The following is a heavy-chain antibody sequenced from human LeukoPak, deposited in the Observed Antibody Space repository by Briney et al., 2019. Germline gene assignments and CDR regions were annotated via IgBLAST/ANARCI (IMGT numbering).Heavy chain of an antibody. CDR1: GFTFSSYA. CDR2: ISYDGSNK. D-gene: IGHD3-16*01. J-gene: IGHJ5*02. CDR3: ARRVLRGNWFDP. Sequence: GGSLRLSCEASGFTFSSYAMHWVRQAPGKGLEWVAVISYDGSNKYYADSVKGRFTISRDNSKNTLYLQMNSLRAEDTAVYYCARRVLRGNWFDPWGQGTLVTVSS. V-gene: IGHV3-30*04.